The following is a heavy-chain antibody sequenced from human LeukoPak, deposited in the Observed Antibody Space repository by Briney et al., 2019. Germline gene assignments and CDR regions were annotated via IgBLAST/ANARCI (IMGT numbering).Heavy chain of an antibody. CDR2: LSGSGRAT. D-gene: IGHD1/OR15-1a*01. V-gene: IGHV3-23*01. CDR1: GFTFSSYN. CDR3: ARQRVMLTGTGGTWIDP. J-gene: IGHJ5*02. Sequence: GGSLRLSCVASGFTFSSYNMIWVRQAPEKGLEWVSGLSGSGRATYYAHSVKGRFTISRENSKNTMFLQMNSLRVDDTAVYYCARQRVMLTGTGGTWIDPWGQGTLVTVSS.